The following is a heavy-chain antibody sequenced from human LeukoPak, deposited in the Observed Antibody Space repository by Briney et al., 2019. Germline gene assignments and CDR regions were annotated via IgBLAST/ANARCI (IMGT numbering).Heavy chain of an antibody. Sequence: SVKVSCKASGGTFSSYAISWVRQAPGQGLEWMGRIIPIFGTANYAQKFQGRVTITTGESTSTAYMELSSLRSEDTAVYYCAISSITIFGVVTEPEYYYYYYYMDVWGKGTTVTVSS. CDR1: GGTFSSYA. J-gene: IGHJ6*03. CDR2: IIPIFGTA. V-gene: IGHV1-69*05. D-gene: IGHD3-3*01. CDR3: AISSITIFGVVTEPEYYYYYYYMDV.